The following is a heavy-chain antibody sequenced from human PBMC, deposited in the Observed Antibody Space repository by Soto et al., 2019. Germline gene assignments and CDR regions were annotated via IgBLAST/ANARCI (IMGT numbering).Heavy chain of an antibody. Sequence: PXESLQLSCAASGFTFGTFAMSWVRQAPGKGLEWVSFISGSGDRTSYADPVKGRFTISRDTSENMLYLQMNSLRLEDTAIYYCAKLRCYDFWSGENWFDPWGQGTLVTVSS. J-gene: IGHJ5*02. CDR2: ISGSGDRT. V-gene: IGHV3-23*01. D-gene: IGHD3-3*01. CDR3: AKLRCYDFWSGENWFDP. CDR1: GFTFGTFA.